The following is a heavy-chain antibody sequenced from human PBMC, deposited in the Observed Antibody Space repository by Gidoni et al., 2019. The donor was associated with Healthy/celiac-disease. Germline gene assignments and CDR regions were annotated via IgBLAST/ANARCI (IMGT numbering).Heavy chain of an antibody. Sequence: QVQLVESGGGVVQPGRSLRLSCAASGFTFRSYGIHWVRQAPGKGLEWVAVISYDGSNKYYADSVKGRFTISRDNSKNTLYLQMNSLRAEDTAVYYGAKDSDGYPDYWGQGTLVTVSS. CDR1: GFTFRSYG. V-gene: IGHV3-30*18. CDR3: AKDSDGYPDY. D-gene: IGHD5-12*01. CDR2: ISYDGSNK. J-gene: IGHJ4*02.